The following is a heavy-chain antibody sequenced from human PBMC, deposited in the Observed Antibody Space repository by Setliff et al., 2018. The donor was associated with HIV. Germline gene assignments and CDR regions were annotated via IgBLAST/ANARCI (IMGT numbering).Heavy chain of an antibody. CDR2: IYYSGST. Sequence: SETLSLTCTVSGASISRGNYYWTWIRQRPGKGLEWIAFIYYSGSTYYSPSLKSRLMISVDTSKNQFSLNMTSVTAADTAVYFCARVVYTYYYMDVWGKGTTVTVS. CDR1: GASISRGNYY. CDR3: ARVVYTYYYMDV. V-gene: IGHV4-30-4*08. J-gene: IGHJ6*03. D-gene: IGHD4-4*01.